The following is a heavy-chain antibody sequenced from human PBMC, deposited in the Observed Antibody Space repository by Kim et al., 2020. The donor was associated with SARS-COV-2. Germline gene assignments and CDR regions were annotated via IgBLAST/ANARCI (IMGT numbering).Heavy chain of an antibody. CDR3: ARTANTAMESYYYYGMDV. J-gene: IGHJ6*02. CDR2: IWYDGSNK. CDR1: GFTFSSYG. Sequence: GGSLRLSCAASGFTFSSYGMHWVRQAPGKGLEWVAVIWYDGSNKYYADSVKGRFTISRDNSKNTLYLQMNSLRAEDTAVYYCARTANTAMESYYYYGMDVWGQGTTVTVSS. D-gene: IGHD5-18*01. V-gene: IGHV3-33*01.